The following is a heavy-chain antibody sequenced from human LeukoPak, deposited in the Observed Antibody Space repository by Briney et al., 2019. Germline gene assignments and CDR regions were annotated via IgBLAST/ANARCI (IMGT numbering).Heavy chain of an antibody. CDR2: ISYDGSNK. Sequence: PGGSLRLSCAASGFTFSSYAMHWVRQAPGKGLEWVAVISYDGSNKYYADSVKGRFTISRDNSKNTLYLQMNSLRAEDTAVYYCARGRPLGDSFFDIWGQGTMVTVSS. CDR3: ARGRPLGDSFFDI. J-gene: IGHJ3*02. D-gene: IGHD2-21*01. V-gene: IGHV3-30-3*01. CDR1: GFTFSSYA.